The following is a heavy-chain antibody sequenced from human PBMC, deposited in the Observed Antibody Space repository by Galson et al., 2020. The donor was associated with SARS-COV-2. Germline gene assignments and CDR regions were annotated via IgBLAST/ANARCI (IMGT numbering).Heavy chain of an antibody. Sequence: GGSLRLSCAASGFTFSSYGMNWVRQAPGKGLQWVSSISHTGNYIYYADSVKGRFTISRDDAKDALFLQLSNLRVDDTATYYCARDEGYCSRTACHHLDHWGQGTLVTVSS. CDR3: ARDEGYCSRTACHHLDH. D-gene: IGHD2-2*01. CDR2: ISHTGNYI. V-gene: IGHV3-21*06. CDR1: GFTFSSYG. J-gene: IGHJ4*02.